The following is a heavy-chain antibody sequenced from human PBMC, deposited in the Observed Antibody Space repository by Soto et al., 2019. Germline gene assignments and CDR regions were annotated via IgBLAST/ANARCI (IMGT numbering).Heavy chain of an antibody. Sequence: QVQLRESGPRLVKPSETLSLTCTVSGDSLSIYYWTWVRQTPGKGLEWIGYIHYSGSTNYNAPLKSRVNLSLDTSNHQFSLRLTSLTEADTALYYCARKHSGCDYWGQGDLVTVSS. J-gene: IGHJ4*02. V-gene: IGHV4-59*01. CDR2: IHYSGST. CDR1: GDSLSIYY. CDR3: ARKHSGCDY. D-gene: IGHD2-21*01.